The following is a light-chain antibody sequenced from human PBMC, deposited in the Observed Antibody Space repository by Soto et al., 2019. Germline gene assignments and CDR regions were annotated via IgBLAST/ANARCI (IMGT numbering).Light chain of an antibody. CDR2: AAS. J-gene: IGKJ5*01. CDR1: QSIISY. CDR3: QQSYSTPRSIT. V-gene: IGKV1-39*01. Sequence: DIQMTQSPSSLSASVGDRVTITCRASQSIISYLNWYQQKPGKAPKILIYAASSLQSGVPSRFSGSGSGTDFTLTISSLQPEDFATYYCQQSYSTPRSITFGQGTHWR.